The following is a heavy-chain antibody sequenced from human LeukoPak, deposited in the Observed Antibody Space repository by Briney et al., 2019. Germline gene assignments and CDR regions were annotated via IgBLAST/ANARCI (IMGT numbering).Heavy chain of an antibody. J-gene: IGHJ3*02. D-gene: IGHD3-9*01. CDR1: GYSISSGYY. CDR2: IYYSGST. Sequence: PSETLSLTCTVSGYSISSGYYWGWIRQPPGKGLEWIGSIYYSGSTNYNPSLKSRVTISVDTSKNQFSLKLSSVTAADTAVYYCAGGWWGYDILTGYYHDAFDIWGQGTMVTVSS. CDR3: AGGWWGYDILTGYYHDAFDI. V-gene: IGHV4-38-2*02.